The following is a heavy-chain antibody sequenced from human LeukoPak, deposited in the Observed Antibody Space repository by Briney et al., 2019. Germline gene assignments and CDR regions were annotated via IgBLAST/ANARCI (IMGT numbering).Heavy chain of an antibody. CDR3: ARSRGSIWSGYYFDY. J-gene: IGHJ4*02. CDR1: GGTFSRYA. Sequence: GASVKVSCKASGGTFSRYAISWVRQAPGQGLEWMGGIIPIFGTANYAQKFQGRVTITTDESTSTAYMELSSLRSEDTAVYYCARSRGSIWSGYYFDYWGQGTLVTVSS. D-gene: IGHD3-3*01. V-gene: IGHV1-69*05. CDR2: IIPIFGTA.